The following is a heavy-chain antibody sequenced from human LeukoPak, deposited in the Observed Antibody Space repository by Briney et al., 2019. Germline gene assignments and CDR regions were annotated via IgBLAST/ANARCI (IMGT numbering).Heavy chain of an antibody. CDR3: VRISTAVAGADY. J-gene: IGHJ4*02. CDR2: IKQDGSEK. Sequence: GGSLRLSCAASGFTFSSSWMSWVRQAPGKGLEWVANIKQDGSEKYYVESVKGRFTISRDNTKNSLYLQMDSLTAEDTAVYYCVRISTAVAGADYWGQGTLVTLSS. D-gene: IGHD6-19*01. CDR1: GFTFSSSW. V-gene: IGHV3-7*01.